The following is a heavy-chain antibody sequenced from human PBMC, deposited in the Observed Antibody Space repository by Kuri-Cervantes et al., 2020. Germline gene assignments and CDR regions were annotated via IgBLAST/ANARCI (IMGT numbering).Heavy chain of an antibody. V-gene: IGHV4-59*01. CDR1: GGSFSGYY. Sequence: SETLSLTCAVYGGSFSGYYWSWIRQPPGKGLEWIGYISYSGSTNYNPSLKSRVTISVDTSKNQFSLKLSSVTAADTAVYYCARAPREWGSYYYMDVWGKGTTVTVSS. CDR2: ISYSGST. CDR3: ARAPREWGSYYYMDV. D-gene: IGHD3-3*01. J-gene: IGHJ6*03.